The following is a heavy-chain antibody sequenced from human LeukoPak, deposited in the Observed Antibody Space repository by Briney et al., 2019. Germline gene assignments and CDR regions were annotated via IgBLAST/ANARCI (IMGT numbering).Heavy chain of an antibody. CDR3: VTDRNRGGSY. J-gene: IGHJ4*02. V-gene: IGHV3-7*01. Sequence: GGSLRLSSVVSGFTFSDFWISWVRQAPGKGLEWVANINRDGSDIYYVDSVKGRFTISRDNAKNSLYLHMNSLRAEDTAVYYCVTDRNRGGSYWGQGTLVTVSS. D-gene: IGHD3-16*01. CDR1: GFTFSDFW. CDR2: INRDGSDI.